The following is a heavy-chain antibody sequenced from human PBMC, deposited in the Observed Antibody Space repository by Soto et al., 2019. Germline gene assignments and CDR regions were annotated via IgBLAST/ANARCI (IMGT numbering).Heavy chain of an antibody. D-gene: IGHD6-19*01. J-gene: IGHJ6*02. CDR1: GFTFSNYA. CDR2: ISYDGSNK. Sequence: GESLKISCAASGFTFSNYAMHWVRQAPGKGLEWVAVISYDGSNKYYADSVKGRFTISRDNSKNTLYLQMNSLRAEDTAVYYCARAPQSGGWYWDYYYYGMGVWGQGTTVTVSS. V-gene: IGHV3-30-3*01. CDR3: ARAPQSGGWYWDYYYYGMGV.